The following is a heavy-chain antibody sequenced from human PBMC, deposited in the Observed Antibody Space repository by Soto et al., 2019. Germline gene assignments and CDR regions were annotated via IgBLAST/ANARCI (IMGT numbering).Heavy chain of an antibody. CDR2: IWYDGSNK. Sequence: PGGSLRLSCAASGFTFSSNGMHWVRQAPGKGLEWVAIIWYDGSNKYYADSVKGRFTISRDNSKNTLYLQMNSLRAEDTAVYYCARDPRKTSVTTSLDYWGQGTLVTVSS. CDR3: ARDPRKTSVTTSLDY. D-gene: IGHD4-17*01. V-gene: IGHV3-33*01. CDR1: GFTFSSNG. J-gene: IGHJ4*02.